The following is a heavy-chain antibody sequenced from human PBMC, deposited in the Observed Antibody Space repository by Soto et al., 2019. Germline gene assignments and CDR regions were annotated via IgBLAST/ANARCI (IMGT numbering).Heavy chain of an antibody. CDR3: AKRLSSGSPLDY. J-gene: IGHJ4*02. CDR1: GFTFSTYD. D-gene: IGHD3-22*01. Sequence: GSLRLSCAASGFTFSTYDMHWVRQAPGKGLEWVAFISYDGSSKYYADSVKGRFTISRDNSKNTLYLQMNSLRSEDTSVYYCAKRLSSGSPLDYWGQGTLVTVSS. V-gene: IGHV3-30*18. CDR2: ISYDGSSK.